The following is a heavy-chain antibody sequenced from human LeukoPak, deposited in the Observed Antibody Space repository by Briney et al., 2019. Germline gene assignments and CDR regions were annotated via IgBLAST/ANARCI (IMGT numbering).Heavy chain of an antibody. D-gene: IGHD1-26*01. Sequence: GASVKVSCKASGGTFSSYAISWVRQAPGQGLERMGGIIPIFGTANYAQKFQGRVTITTDESTSTAYMELSSLRSEDTAVYYCARGAVGATDGGFDYWGQGTLVTVSS. V-gene: IGHV1-69*05. CDR2: IIPIFGTA. CDR1: GGTFSSYA. J-gene: IGHJ4*02. CDR3: ARGAVGATDGGFDY.